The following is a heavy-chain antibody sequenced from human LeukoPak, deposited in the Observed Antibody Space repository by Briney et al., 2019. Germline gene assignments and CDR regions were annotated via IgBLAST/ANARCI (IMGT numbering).Heavy chain of an antibody. CDR2: IYYSGST. J-gene: IGHJ6*03. V-gene: IGHV4-59*08. Sequence: SETLSLTCTVSGGSISSYYWSWIRQPPGKGLEWIGYIYYSGSTNYNPSLKSRVTISVDTSKNQFSLKLSSVAAADTAVYYCARHDVGYCYGLVRYYYYYMDVWGKGTTVTVSS. CDR1: GGSISSYY. CDR3: ARHDVGYCYGLVRYYYYYMDV. D-gene: IGHD5-18*01.